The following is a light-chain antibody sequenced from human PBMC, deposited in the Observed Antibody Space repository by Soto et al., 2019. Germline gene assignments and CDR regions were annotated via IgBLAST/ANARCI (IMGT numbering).Light chain of an antibody. CDR2: DAS. CDR1: QTVRNNY. J-gene: IGKJ5*01. Sequence: EFVLTQSPGTLSLSPGERATLSCRASQTVRNNYLAWYQQKPGQAPRLLIYDASNRATGIPARFSGSGSGTDFTLTISSLEPEDFAVYYCQQRFNWQVTFGQGTRLEIK. V-gene: IGKV3-11*01. CDR3: QQRFNWQVT.